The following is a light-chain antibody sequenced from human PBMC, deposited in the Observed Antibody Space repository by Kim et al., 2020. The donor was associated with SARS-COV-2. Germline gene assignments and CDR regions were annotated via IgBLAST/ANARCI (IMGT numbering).Light chain of an antibody. Sequence: QSVLTQPPSVSAAPGQKVTISCSGSSSNIGNNYVSWYQQLPRTAPKLLIYDHNKRPSGIPDRFSGSKSGTSATLGITGLQTGDEADYYCGTWDSSLNGYVFGTGTQLTVL. CDR1: SSNIGNNY. V-gene: IGLV1-51*01. CDR2: DHN. J-gene: IGLJ1*01. CDR3: GTWDSSLNGYV.